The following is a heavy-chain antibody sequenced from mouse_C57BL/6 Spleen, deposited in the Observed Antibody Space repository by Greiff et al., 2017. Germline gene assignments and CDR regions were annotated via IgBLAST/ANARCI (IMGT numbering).Heavy chain of an antibody. CDR3: AREVTTVGFDY. CDR1: GYAFSSSW. CDR2: IYPGDGDT. V-gene: IGHV1-82*01. J-gene: IGHJ2*01. Sequence: VQLVESGPELVKPGASVKISCKASGYAFSSSWMNWVKQRPGKGLEWIGRIYPGDGDTNYNGKFKGKATLTADKSSSTAYMQLSSLTSEDSAVYCCAREVTTVGFDYWGQGTTLTVSS. D-gene: IGHD1-1*01.